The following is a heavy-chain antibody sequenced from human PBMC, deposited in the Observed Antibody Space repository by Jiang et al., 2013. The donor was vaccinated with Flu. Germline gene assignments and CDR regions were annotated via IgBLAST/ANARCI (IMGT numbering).Heavy chain of an antibody. J-gene: IGHJ6*02. V-gene: IGHV3-66*01. CDR1: GFTFSGSA. D-gene: IGHD3-16*02. CDR2: IYSGGST. Sequence: QLLESGGGLVQPGGSLKLSCAASGFTFSGSAMHWVRQAPGKGLEWVSVIYSGGSTYYADSVKGRFTISRDNSKNTLYLQMNSLRAEDTAVYYCARVSASYYYGMDVWGQGTTVTVSS. CDR3: ARVSASYYYGMDV.